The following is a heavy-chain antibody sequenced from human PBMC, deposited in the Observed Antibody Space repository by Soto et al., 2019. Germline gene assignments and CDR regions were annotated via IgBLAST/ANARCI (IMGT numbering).Heavy chain of an antibody. J-gene: IGHJ6*02. V-gene: IGHV4-61*01. CDR2: IYYTGTT. Sequence: QVQLQESGPGLVKPSETLSLTCSVSGGSVSSGTHYWSWIRQPPGKGLEWIGYIYYTGTTKYNPSLKSRTSISFDTSKNQFSLKMSSVTAADTALYFDVWGQGTTVTVSS. CDR3: V. CDR1: GGSVSSGTHY.